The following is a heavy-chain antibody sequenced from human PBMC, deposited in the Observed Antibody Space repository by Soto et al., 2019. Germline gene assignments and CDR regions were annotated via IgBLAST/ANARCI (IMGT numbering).Heavy chain of an antibody. V-gene: IGHV2-5*02. Sequence: QITLKESGPTLVKPTQTLTLTCTFSGFSLETSGMGMSWIRQPPGKALEWLALIYWDDDKRYSPSLKNRLTINKDTNHNQFVLTFINMDSVEAATYYWAHTLNHDDNSCHYTYRYVDLCGCGILV. CDR1: GFSLETSGMG. CDR2: IYWDDDK. CDR3: AHTLNHDDNSCHYTYRYVDL. D-gene: IGHD3-22*01. J-gene: IGHJ2*01.